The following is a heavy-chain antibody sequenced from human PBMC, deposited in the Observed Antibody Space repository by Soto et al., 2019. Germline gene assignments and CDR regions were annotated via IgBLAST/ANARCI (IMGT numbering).Heavy chain of an antibody. CDR1: GGSISSDY. CDR2: IYYSGST. D-gene: IGHD3-10*01. CDR3: ARGRGFGESNDYYGMDV. Sequence: SETLSLTCTVSGGSISSDYWSWIRQPPGKGLEWIGYIYYSGSTNYNPSLKSRVTISVDTSKNQFSLKLSSVTAADTAVYYCARGRGFGESNDYYGMDVWGQGTTVTVS. V-gene: IGHV4-59*08. J-gene: IGHJ6*02.